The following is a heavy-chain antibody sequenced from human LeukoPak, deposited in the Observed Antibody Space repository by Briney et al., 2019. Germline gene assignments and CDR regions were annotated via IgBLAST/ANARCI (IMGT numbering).Heavy chain of an antibody. CDR3: VQCCDVGKSFLFDY. CDR1: GGSISSYY. D-gene: IGHD1-26*01. J-gene: IGHJ4*02. V-gene: IGHV4-59*01. Sequence: SETLSLTCTVSGGSISSYYWSWIRQPPGKGLEWIGYIYYSGSTNYNPSLKSRVTISVDTSKNQFSLKLSSVTAADTAVFARVQCCDVGKSFLFDYWGQGTLVTASS. CDR2: IYYSGST.